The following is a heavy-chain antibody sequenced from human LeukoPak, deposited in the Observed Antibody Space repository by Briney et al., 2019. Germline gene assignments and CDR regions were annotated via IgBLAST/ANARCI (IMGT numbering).Heavy chain of an antibody. CDR1: GFTFSSYA. Sequence: PGGSLRLSCAASGFTFSSYAMHWVHQAPGKGLEWVAVISYDGSNKYYADSVKGRFTISRDDSKNTLYLQMNSLKTEDTAVYYCTTDVEMATIGSFDYWGQGTLVTVSS. D-gene: IGHD5-24*01. J-gene: IGHJ4*02. CDR3: TTDVEMATIGSFDY. V-gene: IGHV3-30-3*01. CDR2: ISYDGSNK.